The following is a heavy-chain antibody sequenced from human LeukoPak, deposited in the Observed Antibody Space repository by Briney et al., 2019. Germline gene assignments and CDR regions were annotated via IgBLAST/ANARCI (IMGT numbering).Heavy chain of an antibody. Sequence: ASVKVSCKASGYTFTGYYMHWVRQAPGQGLEWMGWINPNSGGTNYAQKFQGRVTMTRDTAISTAYMELSGLTYEDTAFYYCTRGPGGEDLWGQGTLVTVSS. CDR2: INPNSGGT. CDR3: TRGPGGEDL. V-gene: IGHV1-2*02. D-gene: IGHD3-16*01. J-gene: IGHJ4*02. CDR1: GYTFTGYY.